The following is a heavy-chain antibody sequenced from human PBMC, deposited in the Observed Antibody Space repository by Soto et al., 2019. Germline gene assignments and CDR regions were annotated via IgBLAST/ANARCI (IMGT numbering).Heavy chain of an antibody. CDR1: GGSISSYY. V-gene: IGHV4-59*08. Sequence: SETLSLTCTVSGGSISSYYWSWIRQPPGKGLEWIGYIYYSGSTNYNPSLKSRVTISVDTSKNQFSLKLSSVTAADTAVYYCAKDLDPTGRPSGFDPWGQGTLVTVSS. D-gene: IGHD2-15*01. CDR3: AKDLDPTGRPSGFDP. CDR2: IYYSGST. J-gene: IGHJ5*02.